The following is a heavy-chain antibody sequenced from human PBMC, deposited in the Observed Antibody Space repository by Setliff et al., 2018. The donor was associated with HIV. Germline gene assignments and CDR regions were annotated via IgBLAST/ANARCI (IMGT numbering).Heavy chain of an antibody. CDR2: IIPSLGVT. CDR1: GGTFSSYV. J-gene: IGHJ6*02. V-gene: IGHV1-69*04. Sequence: SVKVSCKASGGTFSSYVINWVRQTPGQGLAWMGSIIPSLGVTNYAQKFLGRVTITADESTSTAYMELSSLRSEDTAVYYCARSVIGYYYYGMDVWGQGTTVTVSS. CDR3: ARSVIGYYYYGMDV. D-gene: IGHD3-10*01.